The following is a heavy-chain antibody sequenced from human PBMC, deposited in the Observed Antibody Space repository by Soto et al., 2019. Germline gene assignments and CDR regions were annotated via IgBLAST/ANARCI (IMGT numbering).Heavy chain of an antibody. J-gene: IGHJ6*02. V-gene: IGHV4-31*03. CDR3: ATIGVSGYLAV. Sequence: PSETLSLTCSVSGADINSGGFTWTWIRQHAGKGLEWPGYTSHSGSTDYNPSLKSRLSICGDTSKNHFSLTLTSVTAADAAVYYCATIGVSGYLAVWGQGTTVTVSS. D-gene: IGHD3-16*02. CDR1: GADINSGGFT. CDR2: TSHSGST.